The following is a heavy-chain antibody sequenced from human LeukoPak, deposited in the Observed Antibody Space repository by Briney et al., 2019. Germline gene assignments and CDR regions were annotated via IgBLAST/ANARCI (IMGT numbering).Heavy chain of an antibody. D-gene: IGHD2-21*02. CDR1: GFTFSDYY. CDR3: ARVLPFVVVTATNDAFDI. V-gene: IGHV3-11*01. CDR2: ISSSGSTI. Sequence: GGSLRLSFAASGFTFSDYYMSWIRQAPGKGLEWVSYISSSGSTIYYADSVKGRFTISRDNAKSSLCLQMNSLRAEDTAVYYRARVLPFVVVTATNDAFDIWGQGTMVTVSS. J-gene: IGHJ3*02.